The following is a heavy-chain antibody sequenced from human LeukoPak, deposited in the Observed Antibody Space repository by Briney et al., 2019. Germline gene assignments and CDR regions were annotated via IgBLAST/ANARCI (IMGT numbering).Heavy chain of an antibody. V-gene: IGHV4-59*08. J-gene: IGHJ4*02. CDR3: ARRGWMGAYYFDY. CDR1: GGSISSYY. CDR2: IYYSGST. Sequence: PSETLSLTCTVSGGSISSYYWSWIRQPPGKGLEWIGYIYYSGSTNYNPSLKSRVTISVDTSKNQFSLKLSSVTAADTAVYYCARRGWMGAYYFDYWGQGTLVTVSS. D-gene: IGHD1-26*01.